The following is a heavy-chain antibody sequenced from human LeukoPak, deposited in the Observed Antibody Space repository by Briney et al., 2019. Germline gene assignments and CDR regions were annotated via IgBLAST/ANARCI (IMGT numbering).Heavy chain of an antibody. CDR3: ARALSWTTDSYYYMDV. Sequence: ASVKVSCKASGYTFTSYDINWVQQDTGQGLEWIGWMNPNSGNTGYAQKFQGRVTMTMNTSITTAYMELSSLRSEDTAVYYCARALSWTTDSYYYMDVWGKGTSVTVSS. CDR1: GYTFTSYD. V-gene: IGHV1-8*01. J-gene: IGHJ6*03. D-gene: IGHD3/OR15-3a*01. CDR2: MNPNSGNT.